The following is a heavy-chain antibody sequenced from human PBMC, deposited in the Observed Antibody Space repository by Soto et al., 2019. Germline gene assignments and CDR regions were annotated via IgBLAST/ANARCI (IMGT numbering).Heavy chain of an antibody. CDR1: GFTFDDYA. Sequence: ALRLSCAASGFTFDDYAMHWVRQAPGKGLEWVSGISWNSGSIGYADSVKGRFTISRDNAKNSLYLQMNSLRAEDTALYYCAKTDRYSRSWYNYWGQGTLVTVSS. D-gene: IGHD6-13*01. CDR3: AKTDRYSRSWYNY. V-gene: IGHV3-9*01. J-gene: IGHJ4*02. CDR2: ISWNSGSI.